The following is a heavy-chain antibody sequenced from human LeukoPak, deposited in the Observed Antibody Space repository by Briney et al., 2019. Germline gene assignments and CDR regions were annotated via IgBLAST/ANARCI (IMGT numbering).Heavy chain of an antibody. Sequence: GRSLRLSCAASGFTFSKYGMHWVRQAPGKGLEWVAVISYDGGEQHYGDSVKGRFSISRDDSKSTIYLQMNSLTVEDTALYYCAKPRTFYDILTVSFQQWGQGTWVSVSS. J-gene: IGHJ1*01. CDR2: ISYDGGEQ. CDR1: GFTFSKYG. CDR3: AKPRTFYDILTVSFQQ. D-gene: IGHD3-9*01. V-gene: IGHV3-30*18.